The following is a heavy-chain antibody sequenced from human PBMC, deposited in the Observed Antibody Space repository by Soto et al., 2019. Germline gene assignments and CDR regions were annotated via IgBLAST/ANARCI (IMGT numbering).Heavy chain of an antibody. CDR3: ARGVDAVVDV. D-gene: IGHD2-15*01. CDR2: MSPNSGAT. V-gene: IGHV1-8*01. Sequence: QVQLLQSGAEVTKPGASVKVSCKASGYTFTTYDINWVRLATGQGLEWLGWMSPNSGATGYAQKFQGRVTMTRDTPMTTADMELSNLRSEDTARYHCARGVDAVVDVWGQGTTVTVSS. CDR1: GYTFTTYD. J-gene: IGHJ6*02.